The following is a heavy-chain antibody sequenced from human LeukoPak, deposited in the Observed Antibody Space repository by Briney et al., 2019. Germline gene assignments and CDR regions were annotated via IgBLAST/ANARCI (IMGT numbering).Heavy chain of an antibody. CDR2: ISSDGSDT. CDR1: GFTFSKYC. V-gene: IGHV3-74*01. CDR3: GTAGGDGRRLRLDS. D-gene: IGHD2-15*01. Sequence: GGSLRLSCADSGFTFSKYCMHWLRQPPGKGLVWVSCISSDGSDTGYADSVKGRFTISKDNTKSTQYLQMRRLRADDTPVYYCGTAGGDGRRLRLDSWGEATMVTVSS. J-gene: IGHJ4*02.